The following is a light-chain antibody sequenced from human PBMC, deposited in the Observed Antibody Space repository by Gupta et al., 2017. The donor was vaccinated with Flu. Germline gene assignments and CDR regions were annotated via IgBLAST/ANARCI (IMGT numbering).Light chain of an antibody. CDR1: KSLLHPDGKTR. J-gene: IGKJ3*01. Sequence: DIVMTQTPLSLSVTAGQLASTSCTSSKSLLHPDGKTRLFWYLHKPGQPPHLLIYELSKRFSGVPDRFSGSGSETDFTLKISRVEAEDVGVYYCVQTLQLPLTFGPGTTVDIK. V-gene: IGKV2D-29*01. CDR3: VQTLQLPLT. CDR2: ELS.